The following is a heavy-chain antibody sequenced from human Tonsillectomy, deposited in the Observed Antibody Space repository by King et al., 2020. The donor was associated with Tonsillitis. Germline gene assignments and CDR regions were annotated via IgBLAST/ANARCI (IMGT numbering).Heavy chain of an antibody. D-gene: IGHD2-15*01. CDR2: ISYDGSNK. CDR1: GFTFSSYD. CDR3: AKDGRALGYWSGGSCYSNWYFDL. V-gene: IGHV3-30*18. J-gene: IGHJ2*01. Sequence: VQLVESGGGVVQPGRSLRLSCAASGFTFSSYDMHWVRQAPGKGLEWVAVISYDGSNKYYADSVKGRFTISRDNSKNTLYLQMNSLRAEDTAVYYCAKDGRALGYWSGGSCYSNWYFDLWGRGTLVTVSS.